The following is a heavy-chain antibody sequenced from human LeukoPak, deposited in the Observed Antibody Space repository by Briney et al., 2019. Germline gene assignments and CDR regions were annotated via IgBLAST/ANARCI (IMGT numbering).Heavy chain of an antibody. Sequence: TSVKVSCKASGGTFNNSAISWVRQAPGQGLEWMGRIIPILDITNYTQKFQGRLTMTADKSTSTAYMELSSLSSEDTAVYYCASPETGTTFGPPYYYYTMDVWGQGTTVTVSS. CDR3: ASPETGTTFGPPYYYYTMDV. D-gene: IGHD1-1*01. J-gene: IGHJ6*02. V-gene: IGHV1-69*04. CDR1: GGTFNNSA. CDR2: IIPILDIT.